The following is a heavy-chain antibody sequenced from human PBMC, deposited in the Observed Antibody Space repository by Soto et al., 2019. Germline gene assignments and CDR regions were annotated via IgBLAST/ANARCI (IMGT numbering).Heavy chain of an antibody. J-gene: IGHJ1*01. CDR3: ARDGGPLYCSGGSCYAGEYFKH. D-gene: IGHD2-15*01. V-gene: IGHV3-30*01. CDR2: ISYDGSNK. Sequence: GGSLRLSCAASGFTFSNYALHWVRQAPAKGLEWVAVISYDGSNKYYADSVKGRFTISRDNSENTLYLQMNTLRADDTAVYYCARDGGPLYCSGGSCYAGEYFKHWGLGTLVTVSS. CDR1: GFTFSNYA.